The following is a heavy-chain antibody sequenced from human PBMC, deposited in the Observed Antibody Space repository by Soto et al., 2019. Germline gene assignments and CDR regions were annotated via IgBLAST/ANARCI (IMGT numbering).Heavy chain of an antibody. Sequence: GASVKVSCKASGYTFTSYGISWVRQAPGQGLEWMGWISAYNGNTNYAQKFQGRVTMTTDTSTSTAYMELRSLRSDDTAVYYCARGLQLRYYYYYGMDVWGQGTTVTVSS. D-gene: IGHD5-18*01. CDR2: ISAYNGNT. CDR1: GYTFTSYG. CDR3: ARGLQLRYYYYYGMDV. J-gene: IGHJ6*02. V-gene: IGHV1-18*01.